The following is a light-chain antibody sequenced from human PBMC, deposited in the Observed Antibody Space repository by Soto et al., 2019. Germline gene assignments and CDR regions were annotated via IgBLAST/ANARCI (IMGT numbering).Light chain of an antibody. CDR2: EVS. CDR3: SSYAGSNNLGV. V-gene: IGLV2-8*01. J-gene: IGLJ1*01. Sequence: QSALTQPPSASGSTGQSVTISCTGTSIDVGGYNYVSWYQQHPGKAPKLMIYEVSKRPSGVPDRFSGSKSGNTASLTVSGLQAEDEADYYCSSYAGSNNLGVFGTGTKLTVL. CDR1: SIDVGGYNY.